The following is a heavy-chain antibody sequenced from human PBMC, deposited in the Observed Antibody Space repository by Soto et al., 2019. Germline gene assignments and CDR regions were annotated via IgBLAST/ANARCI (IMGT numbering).Heavy chain of an antibody. CDR2: ISGSGGST. CDR1: GFTFSSYA. V-gene: IGHV3-23*01. Sequence: GGSLRLSCAASGFTFSSYAMSWVRQAPGKGLEWVSAISGSGGSTYYADSVKGRFTISRDNSKNTLYLQMNSLKTEDTAVYYCTRFSAKFDYWGQGTLVTVSS. CDR3: TRFSAKFDY. J-gene: IGHJ4*02. D-gene: IGHD3-10*01.